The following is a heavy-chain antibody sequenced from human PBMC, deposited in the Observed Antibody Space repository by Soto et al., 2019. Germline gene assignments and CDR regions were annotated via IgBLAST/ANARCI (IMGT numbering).Heavy chain of an antibody. D-gene: IGHD3-3*01. CDR1: GGSISSYY. Sequence: PSETLSLTCTVSGGSISSYYWSWIRQPPGKGLEWIGYIYYSGSTNYNPSLKSRVTISVDTSKNQFSLKLSSVTAADTAVYYCARGGTTSLSLEWRNYYYYGMDVWGQGTTVTV. V-gene: IGHV4-59*01. J-gene: IGHJ6*02. CDR3: ARGGTTSLSLEWRNYYYYGMDV. CDR2: IYYSGST.